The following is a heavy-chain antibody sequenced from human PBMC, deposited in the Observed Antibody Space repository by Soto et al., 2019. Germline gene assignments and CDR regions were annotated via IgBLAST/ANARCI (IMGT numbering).Heavy chain of an antibody. J-gene: IGHJ6*02. CDR2: INHSGST. V-gene: IGHV4-34*01. CDR1: GGSFSGYY. Sequence: QVQLQQWGAGLLKPSETLSLTCAVYGGSFSGYYWSWIRQPPGKGLEWIGEINHSGSTNYNPSLKSRVTISVDTSKNQFSLKLSSVTAADTAVYYCARGGIHGSKYYYGMDVWGQGTTVTVSS. CDR3: ARGGIHGSKYYYGMDV. D-gene: IGHD3-10*01.